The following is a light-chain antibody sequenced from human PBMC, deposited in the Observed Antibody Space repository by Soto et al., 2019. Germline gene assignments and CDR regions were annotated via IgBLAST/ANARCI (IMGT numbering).Light chain of an antibody. CDR2: ETS. CDR1: QSISSH. CDR3: LQYDKSSTYT. J-gene: IGKJ2*01. Sequence: DIQVTQSPSTLSASVGDRVTITCRASQSISSHLAWYRQKPGKAPNLLIFETSNLHVGVPSRISASGTGTEFTLTITNLQPDDFATYYCLQYDKSSTYTFGQGNNLEI. V-gene: IGKV1-5*03.